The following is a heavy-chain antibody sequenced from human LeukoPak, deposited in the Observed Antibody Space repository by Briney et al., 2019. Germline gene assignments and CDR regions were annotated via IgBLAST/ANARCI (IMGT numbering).Heavy chain of an antibody. Sequence: ASVKVSCKASGYTFTSYYMHWVRQAPGRGLEWMGIINPSGGSTSYAQKFQGRVTMTRDTSTSTVYMELSSLRSEDTAVYYCARGGGRDGYNYWFDPWGQGTLVTVSS. V-gene: IGHV1-46*01. CDR3: ARGGGRDGYNYWFDP. CDR1: GYTFTSYY. J-gene: IGHJ5*02. CDR2: INPSGGST. D-gene: IGHD5-24*01.